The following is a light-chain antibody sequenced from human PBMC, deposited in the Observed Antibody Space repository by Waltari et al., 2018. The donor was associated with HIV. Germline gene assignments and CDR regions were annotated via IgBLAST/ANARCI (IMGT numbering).Light chain of an antibody. J-gene: IGKJ4*01. CDR2: GAS. CDR1: QNIRNN. CDR3: QQYNDWPPIT. Sequence: TVMTQSPATLSVSPGERATLSCKASQNIRNNLAWYQQRRGQAPRLLIYGASTRATGVPARFSGSGSGTDFSLTISSLQSEDFAVYYCQQYNDWPPITFGGGTKGEIK. V-gene: IGKV3-15*01.